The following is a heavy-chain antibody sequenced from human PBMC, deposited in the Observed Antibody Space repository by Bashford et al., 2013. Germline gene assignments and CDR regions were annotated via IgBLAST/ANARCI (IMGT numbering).Heavy chain of an antibody. J-gene: IGHJ4*02. CDR3: AIDFRGEQWLVGGFDY. CDR1: GYTFTGYY. Sequence: VASVKVSCKASGYTFTGYYMHWVRQAPGQGLEWMGWINPNSGGTNYAQKFQGWVTMTRDTSISTAYMELSRLRSDDTAVYYCAIDFRGEQWLVGGFDYVGPGNPGPPSP. CDR2: INPNSGGT. D-gene: IGHD6-19*01. V-gene: IGHV1-2*04.